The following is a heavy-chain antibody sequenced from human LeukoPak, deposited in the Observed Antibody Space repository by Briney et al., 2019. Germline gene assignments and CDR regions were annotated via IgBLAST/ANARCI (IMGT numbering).Heavy chain of an antibody. CDR2: VTGDGETT. D-gene: IGHD6-13*01. J-gene: IGHJ3*01. CDR1: GFTFRSYA. Sequence: GGSLRLSCAASGFTFRSYAMSWAPQAPGKGLEWVSSVTGDGETTFYADSVKGRFSVSRDNSRNTLFLTVNSLRVEDTALYYCAKDYLGQLVMFDVWGQGTMVTVSS. CDR3: AKDYLGQLVMFDV. V-gene: IGHV3-23*01.